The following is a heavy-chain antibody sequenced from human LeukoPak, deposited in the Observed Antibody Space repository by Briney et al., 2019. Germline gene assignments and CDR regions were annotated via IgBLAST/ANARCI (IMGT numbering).Heavy chain of an antibody. J-gene: IGHJ5*01. CDR2: ISGDGDST. Sequence: GGSLRLSCAASGFTFDDYAMHWVRQVPGKGLEWVSLISGDGDSTYSADSVKGRFTISRDNSKNSLYLQMNSLITDDTALYYCVKDSHYFGSGSYYSWFDSWGQGTLVTVSS. V-gene: IGHV3-43*02. D-gene: IGHD3-10*01. CDR3: VKDSHYFGSGSYYSWFDS. CDR1: GFTFDDYA.